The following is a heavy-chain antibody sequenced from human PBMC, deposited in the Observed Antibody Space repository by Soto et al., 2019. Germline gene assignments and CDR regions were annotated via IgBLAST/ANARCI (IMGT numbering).Heavy chain of an antibody. D-gene: IGHD3-22*01. CDR3: ARVSDYDSSGYLDY. CDR2: INHSGST. CDR1: GGSFSGYY. Sequence: PSETLSLTCAVYGGSFSGYYWSWIRQPPGKGLEWIGEINHSGSTNYNPSLKSRVTISVDTSKNQFSLKLSSVTAADTAVYYCARVSDYDSSGYLDYWGQGTLVTAPQ. V-gene: IGHV4-34*01. J-gene: IGHJ4*02.